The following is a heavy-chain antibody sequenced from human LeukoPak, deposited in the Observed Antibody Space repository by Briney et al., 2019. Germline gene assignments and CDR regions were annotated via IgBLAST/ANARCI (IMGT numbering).Heavy chain of an antibody. Sequence: SETLSLTCSVSGASMNGHYWTWIRQPPGKGQEWIGYIYYSGNTNYNPSLKSRVTISVDTSENQFSLKLSSVTAADTAVYYCARPYSGGWYGAFDIWGQGTMVTVSS. CDR1: GASMNGHY. CDR2: IYYSGNT. D-gene: IGHD6-19*01. V-gene: IGHV4-59*08. CDR3: ARPYSGGWYGAFDI. J-gene: IGHJ3*02.